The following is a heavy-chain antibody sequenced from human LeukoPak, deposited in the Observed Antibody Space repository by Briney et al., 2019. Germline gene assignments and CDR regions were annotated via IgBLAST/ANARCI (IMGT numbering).Heavy chain of an antibody. Sequence: GGSLRLSCAASGFTFSDHYMDWVRQAPGEGLEWVGRSRNKANGYTTEYAASVRGRFIISRDDSKNSLSLQMNSLKTEDTAVYYCARGISMDPHYSDYWGQGALVTVSS. CDR2: SRNKANGYTT. J-gene: IGHJ4*02. V-gene: IGHV3-72*01. CDR1: GFTFSDHY. CDR3: ARGISMDPHYSDY. D-gene: IGHD2-2*03.